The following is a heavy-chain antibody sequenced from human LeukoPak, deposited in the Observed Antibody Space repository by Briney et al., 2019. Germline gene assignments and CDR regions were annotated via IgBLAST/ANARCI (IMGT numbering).Heavy chain of an antibody. J-gene: IGHJ4*02. D-gene: IGHD6-13*01. Sequence: GGSLRLSCAASGFTFSSYWMTWVRQAPGKGLEWVANIKQDGSEKYYVDSVKGRFTISRDNAKNSVYLQMNSLRAEDTAVYYCARDSRWGGEDFGFWGQGTLVTVSS. CDR1: GFTFSSYW. V-gene: IGHV3-7*04. CDR3: ARDSRWGGEDFGF. CDR2: IKQDGSEK.